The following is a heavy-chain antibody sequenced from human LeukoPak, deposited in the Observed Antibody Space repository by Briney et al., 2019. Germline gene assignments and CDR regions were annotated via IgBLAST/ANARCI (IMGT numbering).Heavy chain of an antibody. D-gene: IGHD2-2*01. CDR2: INHSGST. CDR1: GGSFSGFY. J-gene: IGHJ6*03. Sequence: ASETLSLTCAVYGGSFSGFYWSWIRQPPGKGLEWIGEINHSGSTNYNPSLKSRVTISVDTSKNQFSLKLSSVTAADTAVYFCARGDIIVVPAAHYYYYYMDVWGKGTTVTVSS. CDR3: ARGDIIVVPAAHYYYYYMDV. V-gene: IGHV4-34*01.